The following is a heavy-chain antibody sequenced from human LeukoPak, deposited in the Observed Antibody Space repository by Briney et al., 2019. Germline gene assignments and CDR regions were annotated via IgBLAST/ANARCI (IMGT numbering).Heavy chain of an antibody. CDR3: ARGPLYYYGSGSFKFQRRIKFDY. J-gene: IGHJ4*02. Sequence: TPSETLSLTCTVSGGSISSSSYYWGWIRQPPGKGLEWIGSIYYSGSTYYNPSLKSRVTISVDTSKNQFSLKLSSVTAADTAVYYCARGPLYYYGSGSFKFQRRIKFDYWGQGTLVTVSS. D-gene: IGHD3-10*01. CDR2: IYYSGST. CDR1: GGSISSSSYY. V-gene: IGHV4-39*01.